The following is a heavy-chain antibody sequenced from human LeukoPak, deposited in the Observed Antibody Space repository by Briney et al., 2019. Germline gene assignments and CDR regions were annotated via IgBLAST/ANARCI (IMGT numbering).Heavy chain of an antibody. Sequence: GGSLRLSCAASGFTFSSHSMNWVRQAPGKGLEWVSSISSSSSYIYYADSVKGRFTISRDNAKNSLYLQMNSLRAEDTAVYYCARGFGYGDYAIDSWGQGTLVTVSS. V-gene: IGHV3-21*01. CDR2: ISSSSSYI. CDR3: ARGFGYGDYAIDS. J-gene: IGHJ4*02. CDR1: GFTFSSHS. D-gene: IGHD4-17*01.